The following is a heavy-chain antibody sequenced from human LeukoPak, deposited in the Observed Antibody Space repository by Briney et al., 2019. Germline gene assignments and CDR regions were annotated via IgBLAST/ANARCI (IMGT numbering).Heavy chain of an antibody. D-gene: IGHD3-10*01. J-gene: IGHJ4*02. V-gene: IGHV3-30*04. CDR1: GFTFSSYA. CDR3: ARDEKGILLWFGEILSGYYFDY. Sequence: PGGSLRLSCAASGFTFSSYAMHWVRQAPGKGLEWVAVISYDGSNKYYADSVKGRFTISRDNSKNTLYLQMNSLRAEDTAVYYCARDEKGILLWFGEILSGYYFDYWGQGTLVTDSS. CDR2: ISYDGSNK.